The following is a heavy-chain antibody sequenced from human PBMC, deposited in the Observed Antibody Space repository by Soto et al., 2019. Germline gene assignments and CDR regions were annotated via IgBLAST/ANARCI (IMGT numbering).Heavy chain of an antibody. CDR3: AKLLRLGELFGPSYGMDV. D-gene: IGHD3-16*01. V-gene: IGHV3-23*01. Sequence: EVQLLESGGGLVQPGGSLRLSCAASGFTFSSYAMSWVRQAPGKGLECVSAISGSGGSTYYADSVKGRFTISRDNSKNTLYLQMNSLRAEDTAVYYCAKLLRLGELFGPSYGMDVWGQGTTVTVSS. J-gene: IGHJ6*02. CDR2: ISGSGGST. CDR1: GFTFSSYA.